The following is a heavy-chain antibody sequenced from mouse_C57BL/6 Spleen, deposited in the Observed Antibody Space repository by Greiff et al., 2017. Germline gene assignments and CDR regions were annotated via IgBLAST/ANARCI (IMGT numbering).Heavy chain of an antibody. CDR2: IYPGSGST. V-gene: IGHV1-55*01. Sequence: QVQLQQPGAELVKPGASVKISCKASGYTFTSYWITWVKQRPGQGLEWIGDIYPGSGSTNYNEKFKSKATLTVDTSSSTAYMQLSSLTSEDSAGYYGAKSRPEYYGSSPYYSDYWGQGTPLTVSS. CDR1: GYTFTSYW. CDR3: AKSRPEYYGSSPYYSDY. J-gene: IGHJ2*01. D-gene: IGHD1-1*01.